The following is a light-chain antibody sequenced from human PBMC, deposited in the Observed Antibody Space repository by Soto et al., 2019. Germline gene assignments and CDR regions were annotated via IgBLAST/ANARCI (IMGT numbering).Light chain of an antibody. V-gene: IGLV2-23*01. CDR1: SDDVGAYNS. CDR2: KGT. J-gene: IGLJ1*01. CDR3: CSSAPESTYV. Sequence: QSALAQPASVSGSPGPSITFSCTGTSDDVGAYNSVSWYQQVPHNAPQVILYKGTQRPSGVFSRLSGLTSGNAASLTISGLQADDEADYFCCSSAPESTYVFGTGTKVTVL.